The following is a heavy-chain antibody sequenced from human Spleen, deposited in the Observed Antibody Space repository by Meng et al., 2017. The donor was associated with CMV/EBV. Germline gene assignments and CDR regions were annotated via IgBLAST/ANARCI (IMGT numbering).Heavy chain of an antibody. J-gene: IGHJ5*02. CDR3: ARDFYESSGYSDDCFDP. D-gene: IGHD3-22*01. CDR2: ISTYKGNA. CDR1: GYTFTSYG. V-gene: IGHV1-18*04. Sequence: ASVKVSCKASGYTFTSYGLSWVRQAPGQGLEWMGWISTYKGNANYAQKLQGRVTMTTDTSTNTVYMELRSLRSDDTAVYYCARDFYESSGYSDDCFDPWGQGTLVTVSS.